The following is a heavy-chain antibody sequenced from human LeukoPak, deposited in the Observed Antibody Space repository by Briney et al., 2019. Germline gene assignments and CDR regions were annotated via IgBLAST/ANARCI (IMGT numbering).Heavy chain of an antibody. CDR1: GYSISSGYY. D-gene: IGHD3-9*01. CDR2: IYHSGST. V-gene: IGHV4-38-2*02. J-gene: IGHJ4*02. CDR3: ATQYYDILTGYYFFDY. Sequence: SETLSLTCTVSGYSISSGYYWGWIRQPPGKGLEWIGSIYHSGSTYYNPSLKSRVTISIDTSKNQFSLKLSSVTAADTAVYYCATQYYDILTGYYFFDYWGQGTLVTVSS.